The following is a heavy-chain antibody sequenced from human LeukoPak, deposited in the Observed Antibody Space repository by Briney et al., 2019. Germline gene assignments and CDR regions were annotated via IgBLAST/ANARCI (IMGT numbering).Heavy chain of an antibody. V-gene: IGHV4-30-2*01. CDR2: IYHSGST. Sequence: SETLSLTCAVSGGSISSGGYSWSWIRQPPGKGLEWIGYIYHSGSTNYNPSLKSRVTISVDTSKNQFSLKLSSVTAADTAVYYCAREYDFWSGYYQSYDAFDIWGQGTMVTVSS. J-gene: IGHJ3*02. CDR1: GGSISSGGYS. D-gene: IGHD3-3*01. CDR3: AREYDFWSGYYQSYDAFDI.